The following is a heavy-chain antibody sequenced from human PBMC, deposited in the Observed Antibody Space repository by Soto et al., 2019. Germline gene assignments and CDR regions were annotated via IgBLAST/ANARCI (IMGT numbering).Heavy chain of an antibody. D-gene: IGHD2-15*01. V-gene: IGHV3-21*01. CDR3: ARDCSGGSCYPGMDV. CDR1: GFNFNSYT. Sequence: VQLVESGGGLVKPGGSLRLSCAASGFNFNSYTINWVRQAPGKRLEWLSSISSSGYIFSTDSVRGRFTISRDNANNAAYLQINSLTAEDKAVYFCARDCSGGSCYPGMDVWGQGTTVTVSS. CDR2: ISSSGYI. J-gene: IGHJ6*02.